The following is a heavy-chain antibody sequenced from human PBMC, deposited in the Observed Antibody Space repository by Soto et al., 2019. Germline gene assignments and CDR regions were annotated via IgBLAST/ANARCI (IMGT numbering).Heavy chain of an antibody. V-gene: IGHV3-30-3*01. CDR3: ARVRSDFWSGYYTSNYYGMDV. Sequence: GSLRLSCAASGFTFSSYAMHWVRQAPGKGLEWVAVISYDGSNKYYADSVKGRFTISRDNSKNTLYLQMNSLRAEDTAVYYCARVRSDFWSGYYTSNYYGMDVWGQGTTVTVSS. CDR1: GFTFSSYA. D-gene: IGHD3-3*01. CDR2: ISYDGSNK. J-gene: IGHJ6*02.